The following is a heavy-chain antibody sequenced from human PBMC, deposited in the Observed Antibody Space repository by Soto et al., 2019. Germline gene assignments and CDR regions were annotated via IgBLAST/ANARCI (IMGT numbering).Heavy chain of an antibody. V-gene: IGHV1-3*01. D-gene: IGHD6-13*01. J-gene: IGHJ5*02. CDR3: ARQKLAAAVFDP. Sequence: QVQLVQSGAEVKKPGASVKVSCKASGYTFTSYAMHWVRQAPGQRLERMGWINAGNGNTKYSQKFQGRVTITRDTSASTAYMERSSLRSEDTAVYYCARQKLAAAVFDPWGQGTLVTVSS. CDR1: GYTFTSYA. CDR2: INAGNGNT.